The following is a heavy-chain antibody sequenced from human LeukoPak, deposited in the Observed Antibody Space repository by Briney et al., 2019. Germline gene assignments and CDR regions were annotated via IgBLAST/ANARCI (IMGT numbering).Heavy chain of an antibody. J-gene: IGHJ5*02. CDR1: GYIFTSYG. CDR2: MNSNSGNT. Sequence: ASVKVSCKASGYIFTSYGISWVRQAPGQGLEWVGWMNSNSGNTGYAQRFQGRVTMTRNTSISTAYMELRSLRSDVRAVYYCAREGSGFDPWGQGTLVTVSS. CDR3: AREGSGFDP. V-gene: IGHV1-8*01.